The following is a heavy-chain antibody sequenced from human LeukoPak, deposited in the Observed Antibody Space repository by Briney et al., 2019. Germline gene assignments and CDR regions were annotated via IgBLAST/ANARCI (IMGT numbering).Heavy chain of an antibody. D-gene: IGHD3-10*01. CDR3: ARGPPTYGSGTINWFDP. Sequence: PSQTLSLTCTVSGGSISSGGYYWSWIRQHPGKGLEWIGYIYYSGSTYYNPSLKSRVTISVDTSKNQFSLKLSSVTAADTAVYYCARGPPTYGSGTINWFDPWGQGTLVTVS. J-gene: IGHJ5*02. CDR2: IYYSGST. CDR1: GGSISSGGYY. V-gene: IGHV4-31*03.